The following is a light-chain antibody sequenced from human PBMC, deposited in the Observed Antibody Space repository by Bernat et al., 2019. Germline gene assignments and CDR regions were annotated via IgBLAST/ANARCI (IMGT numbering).Light chain of an antibody. V-gene: IGLV3-1*01. CDR2: RDD. CDR3: QAWDSSTGV. CDR1: YLWSKY. Sequence: SYDLTQPPSMSVSPGQTARITCSGAYLWSKYTCWYQQKPGQSPVVVIYRDDKRPSGIPERFSGSHSGNTATLTISGAQAMDEADYYCQAWDSSTGVCGGGTKLTVL. J-gene: IGLJ3*02.